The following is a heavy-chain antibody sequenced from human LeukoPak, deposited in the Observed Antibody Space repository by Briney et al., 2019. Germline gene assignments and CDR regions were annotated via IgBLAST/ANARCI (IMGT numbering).Heavy chain of an antibody. CDR2: IYYSGST. J-gene: IGHJ6*03. V-gene: IGHV4-59*11. Sequence: SETLSLTCTVSGGSISSHYWSWIRQPPGKGLEWIGYIYYSGSTNYNPSLKSRVTISVDTSKNQFSLKLSSVTAADTAVYYCARVAAAGTGYYYMDVWRKGTTVTVSS. CDR1: GGSISSHY. D-gene: IGHD6-13*01. CDR3: ARVAAAGTGYYYMDV.